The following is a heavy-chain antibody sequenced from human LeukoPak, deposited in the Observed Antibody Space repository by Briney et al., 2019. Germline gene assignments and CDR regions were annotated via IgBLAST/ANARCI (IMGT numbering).Heavy chain of an antibody. CDR3: AKHLDYSSSHMDC. D-gene: IGHD6-13*01. J-gene: IGHJ4*02. Sequence: GGSLRLSCAASGLTFSNYAMTWVRQAPGKGLEWVSGISAGGGNTYNADSVKGRFTISRDNSKNTLYLQMNSLTAEDTAVYYCAKHLDYSSSHMDCWGQGTLVTVSS. CDR1: GLTFSNYA. V-gene: IGHV3-23*01. CDR2: ISAGGGNT.